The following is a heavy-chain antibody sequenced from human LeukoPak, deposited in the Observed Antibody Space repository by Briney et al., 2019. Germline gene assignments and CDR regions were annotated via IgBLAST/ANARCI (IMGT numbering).Heavy chain of an antibody. CDR3: ARAGFGDSLPGY. V-gene: IGHV3-11*05. CDR2: ISGSRVYT. J-gene: IGHJ4*02. D-gene: IGHD3-10*01. Sequence: PGGSLRLSCAASGFTFSDHYMSWIRQAPGKGLEWVSYISGSRVYTNYADSVKGRFTISRDNAKNSLYLQMNSLRAEDTAVYYCARAGFGDSLPGYWGQGTLVTVSS. CDR1: GFTFSDHY.